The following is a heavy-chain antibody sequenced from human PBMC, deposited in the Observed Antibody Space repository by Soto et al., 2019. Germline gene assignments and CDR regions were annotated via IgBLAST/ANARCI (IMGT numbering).Heavy chain of an antibody. CDR2: IYHSGST. CDR1: GGSISSSNW. D-gene: IGHD3-3*01. J-gene: IGHJ4*02. V-gene: IGHV4-4*02. CDR3: ARIRGRRITIFGVVILYYFDY. Sequence: PSETLSLTCAVPGGSISSSNWWSWVRQPPGKGLEWIGEIYHSGSTNYNPSLKSRVTISVDKSKNQFSLKLSSVTAADTAVYYCARIRGRRITIFGVVILYYFDYWGQGTLVTVSS.